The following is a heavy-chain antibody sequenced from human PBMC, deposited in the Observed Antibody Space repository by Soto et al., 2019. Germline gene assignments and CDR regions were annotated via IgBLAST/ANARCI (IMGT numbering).Heavy chain of an antibody. CDR3: ARGDCVGGTCYSLAGSFYYYMDV. CDR1: GFTFSNYW. D-gene: IGHD2-15*01. CDR2: INSDGSVS. J-gene: IGHJ6*03. V-gene: IGHV3-74*02. Sequence: EVQLVGSGGGLVQPGGSLRLSCAASGFTFSNYWMYWVRQAPGKGREWVSRINSDGSVSSYADSVKGRLTISRDNVKNTLYLQMDSLRAEDTAVYYCARGDCVGGTCYSLAGSFYYYMDVWGKGTTVTVFS.